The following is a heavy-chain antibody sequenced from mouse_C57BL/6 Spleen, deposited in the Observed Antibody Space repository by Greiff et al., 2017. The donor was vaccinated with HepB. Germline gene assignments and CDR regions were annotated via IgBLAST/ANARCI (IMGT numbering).Heavy chain of an antibody. D-gene: IGHD2-5*01. J-gene: IGHJ3*01. CDR3: AGSNKRFAY. Sequence: VQLQQSGAELARPGASVKLSCKASGYTFTSYGISWVKQRTGQGLEWIGEIYPRSGNTYYNEKFKGKATLTADKSSSTAYMELRSLTSEDSAVYFCAGSNKRFAYWGQGTLVTVSA. CDR1: GYTFTSYG. V-gene: IGHV1-81*01. CDR2: IYPRSGNT.